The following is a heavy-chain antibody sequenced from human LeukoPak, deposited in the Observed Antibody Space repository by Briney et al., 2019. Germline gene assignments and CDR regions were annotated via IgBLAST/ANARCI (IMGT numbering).Heavy chain of an antibody. D-gene: IGHD2-15*01. CDR1: GGSISRYY. CDR3: ARADMVARPYFDY. V-gene: IGHV4-59*01. J-gene: IGHJ4*02. Sequence: SKTLSLTCTVSGGSISRYYWSWLRQPPGKGLEWIGYLYDSGNTNYNPSLKSRVTILADMSKSQVSLRLRAVTAADTAVYYCARADMVARPYFDYWGQGNLVTVSS. CDR2: LYDSGNT.